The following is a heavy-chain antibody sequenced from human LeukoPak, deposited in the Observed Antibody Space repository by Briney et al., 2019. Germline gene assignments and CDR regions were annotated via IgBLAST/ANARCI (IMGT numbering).Heavy chain of an antibody. Sequence: GGSLRLSCAASGFTFSNYAMAWLRQAPGKGLEWVSVITDTGETIYNADSVKGRFTVSRDNSKNTLSLQMNSLRVEDMALYYCAKDAHSYGYDYWGQGTLVTVSS. J-gene: IGHJ4*02. D-gene: IGHD5-18*01. CDR3: AKDAHSYGYDY. CDR2: ITDTGETI. V-gene: IGHV3-23*01. CDR1: GFTFSNYA.